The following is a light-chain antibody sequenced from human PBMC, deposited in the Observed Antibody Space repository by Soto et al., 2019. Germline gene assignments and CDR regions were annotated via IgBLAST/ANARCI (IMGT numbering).Light chain of an antibody. J-gene: IGKJ3*01. CDR1: QTIGTY. Sequence: DIQMTQSPSSLSASVGDRVTITCRASQTIGTYLNWYQQTPWKAPKILIYVASSLQSGVPSRFSGRGSGTDFTLTISSLQPEDFATYYCQQSFTTPFTFGPGTKVDIK. CDR3: QQSFTTPFT. V-gene: IGKV1-39*01. CDR2: VAS.